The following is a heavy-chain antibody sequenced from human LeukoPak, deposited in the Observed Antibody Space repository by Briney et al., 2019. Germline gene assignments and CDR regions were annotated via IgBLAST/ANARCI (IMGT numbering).Heavy chain of an antibody. D-gene: IGHD3-10*01. V-gene: IGHV1-18*01. J-gene: IGHJ5*02. CDR1: GYTFTSYG. Sequence: ASVKVSCKASGYTFTSYGISWVRQAPGQGLEWMGWISAYNGNTNYAQKLQGRVTMTTDTSTSTAYMELRSLRSDDTAVYYCAREGYYYGSGSYSPIDPWGQGTLVTVSP. CDR3: AREGYYYGSGSYSPIDP. CDR2: ISAYNGNT.